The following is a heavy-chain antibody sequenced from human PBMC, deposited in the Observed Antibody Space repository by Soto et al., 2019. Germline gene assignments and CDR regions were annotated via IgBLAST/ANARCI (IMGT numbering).Heavy chain of an antibody. CDR2: ISGSGGST. D-gene: IGHD2-15*01. Sequence: PGGSLRLSCAASGFTLRSYWMSWVRQAPGKGLEWVSAISGSGGSTYYADSVKGRFTISRDNSKNTLYLQMNSLRAEDTAVYYCAKDIVVVVAATVFDYWGQGTLVTVSS. CDR3: AKDIVVVVAATVFDY. V-gene: IGHV3-23*01. CDR1: GFTLRSYW. J-gene: IGHJ4*02.